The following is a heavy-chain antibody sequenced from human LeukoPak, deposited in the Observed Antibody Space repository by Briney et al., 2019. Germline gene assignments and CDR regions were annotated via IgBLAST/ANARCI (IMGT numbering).Heavy chain of an antibody. CDR2: INHSGST. CDR3: ARAYDVGGKGAFDY. V-gene: IGHV4-34*01. CDR1: GGSFSGYY. Sequence: PSETLSLTXAVYGGSFSGYYWSWIRQPPGKGLEWIGEINHSGSTNYNPSLKSRVAISVDTSKNQFSLKLSSVTAADTAVYYCARAYDVGGKGAFDYWGQGTLVTVSS. J-gene: IGHJ4*02. D-gene: IGHD4-23*01.